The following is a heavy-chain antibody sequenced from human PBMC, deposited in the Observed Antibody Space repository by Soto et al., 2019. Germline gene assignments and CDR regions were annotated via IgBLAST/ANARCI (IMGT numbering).Heavy chain of an antibody. CDR2: IYFDGITT. V-gene: IGHV3-74*01. CDR3: ERGGAMVLDY. D-gene: IGHD2-8*01. CDR1: GFTFNTHW. J-gene: IGHJ4*02. Sequence: GGSLRLSCTASGFTFNTHWMHWVRQAPGKGLVWVSRIYFDGITTNYADSVKGRLTVSRDNAKNTVYLHVNTLRDEDTAVYYCERGGAMVLDYCGRGTLVPVSS.